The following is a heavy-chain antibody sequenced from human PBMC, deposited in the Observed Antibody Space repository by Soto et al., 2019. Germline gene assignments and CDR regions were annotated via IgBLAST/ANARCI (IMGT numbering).Heavy chain of an antibody. CDR1: GGSVSNDAYY. CDR2: IYHSGST. J-gene: IGHJ5*02. Sequence: QVQLQESGPGLMKPSETLSLTCTVSGGSVSNDAYYWSWIRQPPGKGLEWIGYIYHSGSTYYNPSIKGRVIISVYMSENQFSLRLNSVTAADKAVYYCARLGIGWEFPFDPWGQGTLVNVSS. V-gene: IGHV4-61*08. D-gene: IGHD1-26*01. CDR3: ARLGIGWEFPFDP.